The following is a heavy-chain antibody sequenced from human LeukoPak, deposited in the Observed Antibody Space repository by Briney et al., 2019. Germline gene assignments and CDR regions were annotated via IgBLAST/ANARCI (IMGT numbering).Heavy chain of an antibody. CDR2: VNEDGTTT. J-gene: IGHJ4*02. D-gene: IGHD3-22*01. CDR1: GFTFSSYW. Sequence: GGSLRLSCAASGFTFSSYWIHWVRQAPGMGLVWVSRVNEDGTTTTYADSVKGRFTISRDNAQNTLFLQMNSLRAEDTAVYYCARSAYCGNSGYYYDNWGQGTLVTVSS. V-gene: IGHV3-74*01. CDR3: ARSAYCGNSGYYYDN.